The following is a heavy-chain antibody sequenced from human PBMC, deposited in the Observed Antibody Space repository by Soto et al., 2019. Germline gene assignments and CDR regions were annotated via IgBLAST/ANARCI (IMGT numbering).Heavy chain of an antibody. Sequence: QVQLQESGPGLVKPSGTLSLTCAVSGASISDSNWWTWARQPPGKGLEGIGEIYHSGSTNYNPSLKSRITMSVDKTRNHFSLNLSSVTAADTAVYYCARDSPTGTTSRFDPWGRGTLVTVSS. CDR2: IYHSGST. J-gene: IGHJ5*02. D-gene: IGHD1-1*01. CDR1: GASISDSNW. V-gene: IGHV4-4*02. CDR3: ARDSPTGTTSRFDP.